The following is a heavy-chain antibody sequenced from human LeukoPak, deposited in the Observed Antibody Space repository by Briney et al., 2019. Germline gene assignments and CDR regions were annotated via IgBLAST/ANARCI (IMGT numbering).Heavy chain of an antibody. V-gene: IGHV3-33*01. D-gene: IGHD3-10*01. CDR1: GFTFSTYG. CDR2: IWYDGGNK. CDR3: ARASGSYDY. J-gene: IGHJ4*02. Sequence: GRSLRLYCAASGFTFSTYGMHWVRQAPGKGLEWVAVIWYDGGNKYYADSVKGRFTISRDNSKNTLYLQMNSLRVEDTGVYYCARASGSYDYWGQGTLVTVSS.